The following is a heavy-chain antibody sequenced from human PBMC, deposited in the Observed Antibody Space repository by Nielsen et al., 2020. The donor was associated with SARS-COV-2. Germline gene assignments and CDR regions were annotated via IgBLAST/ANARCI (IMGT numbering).Heavy chain of an antibody. CDR3: ARAQYCTNGVCSGAFDY. J-gene: IGHJ4*02. CDR2: IYYSGST. Sequence: RQAPGKGLEWIGSIYYSGSTNYNPSLKSRVTISVDTSKNQFSLKLSSVTAADTAVYYCARAQYCTNGVCSGAFDYWGQGTLVTVSS. V-gene: IGHV4-39*07. D-gene: IGHD2-8*01.